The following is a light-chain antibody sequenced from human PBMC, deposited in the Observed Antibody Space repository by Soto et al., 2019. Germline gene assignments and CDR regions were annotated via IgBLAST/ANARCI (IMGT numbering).Light chain of an antibody. CDR1: SSDVGGYNY. Sequence: QSALTQPASVTVAPGQSITISGTGTSSDVGGYNYVSWYQQHPGKAPKLMMYDVNNRPSGVSNRFSGSKSGNTASLTSSGLQAEEEADYYCSSSTSRSTLDVFGTGSKLTVL. V-gene: IGLV2-14*01. CDR2: DVN. J-gene: IGLJ1*01. CDR3: SSSTSRSTLDV.